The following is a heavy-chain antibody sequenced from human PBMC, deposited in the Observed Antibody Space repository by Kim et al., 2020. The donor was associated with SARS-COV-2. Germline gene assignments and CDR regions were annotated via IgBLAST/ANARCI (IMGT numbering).Heavy chain of an antibody. CDR2: INQDGGEK. J-gene: IGHJ3*02. CDR1: GFTFSSYW. V-gene: IGHV3-7*01. D-gene: IGHD2-21*01. CDR3: ARSYCGGDCYWYDAFDI. Sequence: GGSLRLSCAASGFTFSSYWMTWVRQAPGKGLEWVANINQDGGEKYYVDSVKGRFTISRDNAKNSLYLQMNSLRAEDTAVYYCARSYCGGDCYWYDAFDIWGQGKMVTVSS.